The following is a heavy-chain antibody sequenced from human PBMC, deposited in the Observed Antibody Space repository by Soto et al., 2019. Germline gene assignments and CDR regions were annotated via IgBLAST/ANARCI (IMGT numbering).Heavy chain of an antibody. D-gene: IGHD3-10*01. J-gene: IGHJ6*02. CDR2: IYSSGST. CDR3: ASQRGGIYYYYGMDV. Sequence: QVQLQESGPGLVKPSQTLSLTCTVSGVSISSGDYYWSWIRQPPGKGLEWIGYIYSSGSTYYNPSVKSRVTISVDTSKNQFSLKLSSVTAADTAVYYCASQRGGIYYYYGMDVWGQGTTVTVSS. V-gene: IGHV4-30-4*01. CDR1: GVSISSGDYY.